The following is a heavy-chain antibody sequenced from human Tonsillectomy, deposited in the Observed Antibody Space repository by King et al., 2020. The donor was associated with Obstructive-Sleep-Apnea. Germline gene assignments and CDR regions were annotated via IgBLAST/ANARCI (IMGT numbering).Heavy chain of an antibody. V-gene: IGHV1-3*01. D-gene: IGHD5-18*01. J-gene: IGHJ6*02. CDR3: ARSFPPTPYSSPGAAYYHYGMDV. Sequence: QVQLVQSGAEVKKPGASLKVSCKASGYTFTGFALHWVRLAPGKWLEWMGWINAGNGNTKYSQNFQGRVTITRDTSATTAYMELSSLRSEDTGVYFWARSFPPTPYSSPGAAYYHYGMDVWGQGTTVTVSS. CDR1: GYTFTGFA. CDR2: INAGNGNT.